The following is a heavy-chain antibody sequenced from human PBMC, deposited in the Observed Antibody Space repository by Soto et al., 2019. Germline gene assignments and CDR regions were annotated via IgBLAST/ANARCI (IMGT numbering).Heavy chain of an antibody. CDR1: GYTLTEFS. Sequence: ASVKVSCKVSGYTLTEFSMHWVRQAPGKGLEWMGGFDPEDAETIDAQKFQGRVTMTEDTSTDTAYMELSSLRSEDTAVYYCARTHLPDTIKGDYYYYGMDVWGQGTTVTVSS. CDR3: ARTHLPDTIKGDYYYYGMDV. CDR2: FDPEDAET. V-gene: IGHV1-24*01. D-gene: IGHD5-12*01. J-gene: IGHJ6*02.